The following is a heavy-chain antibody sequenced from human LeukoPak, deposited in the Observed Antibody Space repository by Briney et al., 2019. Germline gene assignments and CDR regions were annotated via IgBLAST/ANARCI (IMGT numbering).Heavy chain of an antibody. CDR1: GYTFTGYY. D-gene: IGHD4-17*01. J-gene: IGHJ4*02. Sequence: ASVKVSCKASGYTFTGYYMHWVRQAPGQGLEWMGWINPNSGGTNYAQKFQGWVTMTRDTSISTAYMELSRLRSDDTAVYYCALENGGDYGYCRGGFGYWGQGTLVTVSS. CDR3: ALENGGDYGYCRGGFGY. V-gene: IGHV1-2*04. CDR2: INPNSGGT.